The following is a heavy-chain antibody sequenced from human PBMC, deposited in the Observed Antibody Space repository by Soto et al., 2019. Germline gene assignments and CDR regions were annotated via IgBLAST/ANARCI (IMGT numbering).Heavy chain of an antibody. CDR2: IYYSGST. CDR1: GGSISSGDYY. J-gene: IGHJ4*02. Sequence: SETLSLTCTVSGGSISSGDYYWSWIRQPPGKGLEWIGYIYYSGSTYYNPSLKSRVTIPVDTSKNQFSLKLSSVTAADTAVYYCASSYSRYNWNPFFDYWGQGTLVTVSS. V-gene: IGHV4-30-4*01. D-gene: IGHD1-20*01. CDR3: ASSYSRYNWNPFFDY.